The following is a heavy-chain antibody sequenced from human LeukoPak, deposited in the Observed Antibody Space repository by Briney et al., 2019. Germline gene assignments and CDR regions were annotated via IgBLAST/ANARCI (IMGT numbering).Heavy chain of an antibody. CDR3: ATSGYCSSTSCYRYYYYGMDV. Sequence: ASVKVSCTASGYTFTSYGISWVRQAPGQGLEWMGWISAYNGNTNYAQKLQGRVTMTTDTSTSTVYMELSSLRSEDTAVYYCATSGYCSSTSCYRYYYYGMDVWGQGTTVTVSS. V-gene: IGHV1-18*01. D-gene: IGHD2-2*01. CDR1: GYTFTSYG. J-gene: IGHJ6*02. CDR2: ISAYNGNT.